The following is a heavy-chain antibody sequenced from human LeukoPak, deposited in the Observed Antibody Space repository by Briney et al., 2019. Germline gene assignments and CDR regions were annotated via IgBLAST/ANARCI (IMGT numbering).Heavy chain of an antibody. D-gene: IGHD3-10*01. J-gene: IGHJ4*02. V-gene: IGHV4-39*01. Sequence: PSQTLSLTCTVSGGSISSSSNYWGWIRQPPGKGLEWIGSIYYSGSTYYNPSLKSRVTISVDTSKNQFSLKLSSVAAADTAVYYCAMVRGVSNFDYWGQGTLVTVSS. CDR1: GGSISSSSNY. CDR3: AMVRGVSNFDY. CDR2: IYYSGST.